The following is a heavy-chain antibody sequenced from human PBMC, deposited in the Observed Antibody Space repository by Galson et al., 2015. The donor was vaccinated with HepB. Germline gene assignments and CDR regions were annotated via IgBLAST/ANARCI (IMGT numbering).Heavy chain of an antibody. CDR2: IDPSDSYT. CDR3: ARWGEWVIAAAGKGRGDY. J-gene: IGHJ4*02. V-gene: IGHV5-10-1*01. D-gene: IGHD6-13*01. Sequence: QSGAEVKKPGESLRISCKGSGYSFTSYWISWVRQMPGKGLEWMGRIDPSDSYTNYSPSFQGHVTISADKSISTAYLQWSSLKASDTAMYYCARWGEWVIAAAGKGRGDYWGQGTLVTVSS. CDR1: GYSFTSYW.